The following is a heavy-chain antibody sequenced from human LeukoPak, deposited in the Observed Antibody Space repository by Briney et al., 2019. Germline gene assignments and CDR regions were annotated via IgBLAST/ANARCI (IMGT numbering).Heavy chain of an antibody. J-gene: IGHJ4*02. D-gene: IGHD3-9*01. CDR1: GGSISSYY. Sequence: SETLSLTCTVSGGSISSYYWSWIRQPSGKGLEWIGYIYYSGSTNYNPSLKSRVTISVDTSKNQFSLKLSSVTAADTAVYYCARVTGYMIEDYFDYWGQGTLVTVSS. CDR3: ARVTGYMIEDYFDY. V-gene: IGHV4-59*01. CDR2: IYYSGST.